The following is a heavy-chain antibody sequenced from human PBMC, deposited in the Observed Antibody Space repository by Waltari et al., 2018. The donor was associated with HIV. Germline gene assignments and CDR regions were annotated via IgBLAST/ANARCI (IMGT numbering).Heavy chain of an antibody. CDR1: GLTRSNAW. D-gene: IGHD3-10*01. J-gene: IGHJ4*02. CDR2: IKSKTDGGTE. CDR3: YGFV. Sequence: EVQLVESGGGLVKPGGSLRLSWAGSGLTRSNAWMSWVRQAPGKGLEWVGRIKSKTDGGTEDYAAPVKGRFTISRDDSKNILYLQMNSLKTEDTAVYYCYGFVWGQGTLVTVSS. V-gene: IGHV3-15*01.